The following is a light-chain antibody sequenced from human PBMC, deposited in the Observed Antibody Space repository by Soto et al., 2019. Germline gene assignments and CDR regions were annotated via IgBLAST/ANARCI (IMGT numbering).Light chain of an antibody. CDR1: SGHSNFA. J-gene: IGLJ2*01. Sequence: QLVLTQSPSASASLGASVKLTCTLSSGHSNFAIAWHQQQPDRGPRYLMKVNTDGSHDKGDGIPDRFSGSTSGAERFLTISSLQSEDEADYYSQTWGTGTHVVFGGGTQLTVL. CDR2: VNTDGSH. CDR3: QTWGTGTHVV. V-gene: IGLV4-69*01.